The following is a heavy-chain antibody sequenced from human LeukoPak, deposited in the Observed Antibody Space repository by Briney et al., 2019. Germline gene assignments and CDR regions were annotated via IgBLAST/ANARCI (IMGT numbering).Heavy chain of an antibody. J-gene: IGHJ4*02. V-gene: IGHV4-34*01. D-gene: IGHD1-1*01. CDR1: GGSFSGYY. CDR3: ARPRTGTRNSNFDY. Sequence: SETLSLTCAVYGGSFSGYYWSWIRQPPGKGLERIGEINHSGSTNYNPSLKSRVTISVDTSKNQFSLKLSSVTAADTAVYYCARPRTGTRNSNFDYWGQGTLVTVSS. CDR2: INHSGST.